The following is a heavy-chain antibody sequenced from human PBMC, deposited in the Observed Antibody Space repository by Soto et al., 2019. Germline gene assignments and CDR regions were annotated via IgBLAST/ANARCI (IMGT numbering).Heavy chain of an antibody. Sequence: GGSLRLSCAASGFTFSSYAMSWVRQAPGKGLEWVSVISGSGGRTSDADSAKGRFTISRDNSKNTLYLQMNSLRAEDTAVYYCARDSSWTYIAVAGLGNVWGQGTTVTVS. J-gene: IGHJ6*02. CDR2: ISGSGGRT. CDR1: GFTFSSYA. V-gene: IGHV3-23*01. D-gene: IGHD6-19*01. CDR3: ARDSSWTYIAVAGLGNV.